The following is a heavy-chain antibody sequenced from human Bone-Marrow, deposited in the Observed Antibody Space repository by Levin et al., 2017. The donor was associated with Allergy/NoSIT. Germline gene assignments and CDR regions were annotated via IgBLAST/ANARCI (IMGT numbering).Heavy chain of an antibody. Sequence: SQTLSLTCTVSGASISSNDYYWSWIRQPPGKGLEWIGYIYSSGNTHYNPSLKSRVTMSLDASKNQISLKLNSVTVADTAVYYCARDRDYYDSSGYDIVYYGMDVWGQGTTVTVSS. CDR1: GASISSNDYY. D-gene: IGHD3-22*01. CDR3: ARDRDYYDSSGYDIVYYGMDV. V-gene: IGHV4-30-4*01. J-gene: IGHJ6*02. CDR2: IYSSGNT.